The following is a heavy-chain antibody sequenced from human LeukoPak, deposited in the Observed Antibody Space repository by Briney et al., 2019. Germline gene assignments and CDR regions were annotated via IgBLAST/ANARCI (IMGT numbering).Heavy chain of an antibody. CDR1: GGSISSSSYY. CDR2: IYYSGST. V-gene: IGHV4-39*07. J-gene: IGHJ5*02. Sequence: SETLSLTCTVSGGSISSSSYYWGWIRQPPGKGLEWIGSIYYSGSTYYNPSLKSRVTISVDTSKNQFSLKLSSVTAADTAVYYCAKGAAFGYDFWSGYYSPSWFDPWGQGTLVTVSS. D-gene: IGHD3-3*01. CDR3: AKGAAFGYDFWSGYYSPSWFDP.